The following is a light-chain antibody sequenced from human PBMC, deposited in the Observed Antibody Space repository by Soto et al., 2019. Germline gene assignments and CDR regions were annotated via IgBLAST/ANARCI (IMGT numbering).Light chain of an antibody. J-gene: IGKJ1*01. V-gene: IGKV1-6*01. CDR2: GAS. CDR1: QGVRKY. CDR3: QQRSSWPT. Sequence: AVQLTQSASCLSASVGDGVNMXCRASQGVRKYLVWYQQIQGQAPKALIVGASTLQSGVTSRFSGSGYGKDFNITISSLEPEDFAVYDCQQRSSWPTFGQGTKVDIK.